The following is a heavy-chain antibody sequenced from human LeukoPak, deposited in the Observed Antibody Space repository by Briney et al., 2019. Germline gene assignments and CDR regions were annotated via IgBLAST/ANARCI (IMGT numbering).Heavy chain of an antibody. CDR1: GYTFSSHG. CDR3: ARLWGSVSGYFDY. D-gene: IGHD2-21*01. Sequence: PGGSLRLSCAVSGYTFSSHGMHWVRQAPGKGLEWVAAIWYDGSDKYYADSVKGRFTISRDNSKNMLYLQMDSLRAEDTALYYCARLWGSVSGYFDYWDQGTLVTVSS. CDR2: IWYDGSDK. V-gene: IGHV3-33*01. J-gene: IGHJ4*02.